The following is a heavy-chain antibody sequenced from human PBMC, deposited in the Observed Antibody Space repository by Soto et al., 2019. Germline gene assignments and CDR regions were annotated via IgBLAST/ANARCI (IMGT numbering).Heavy chain of an antibody. J-gene: IGHJ6*02. V-gene: IGHV1-69*13. CDR1: GGTFSSHA. Sequence: SVKVSCKVSGGTFSSHAISWVRQAPGQGLEWMGGIIPFFKATNYAQKFQGRVTITADDSTSTAYMDLYSLRSEDTAVYYCARDVPLNYYDGTFSYYAMDVWGQGTTVTVSS. CDR2: IIPFFKAT. CDR3: ARDVPLNYYDGTFSYYAMDV. D-gene: IGHD3-16*01.